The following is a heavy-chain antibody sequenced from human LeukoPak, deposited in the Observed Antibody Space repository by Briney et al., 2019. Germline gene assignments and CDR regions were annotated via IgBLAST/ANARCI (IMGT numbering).Heavy chain of an antibody. CDR2: ISSSSSYI. Sequence: GGSLRLSCAASGFTFSSYSMNWVRQAPGKGLEWVSSISSSSSYIYYADSVKGRFTISRDNAKNSLYLQMNSLRAEDTAVYYCAREFRATGYYYYYMDVWGKGTTVTVSS. J-gene: IGHJ6*03. V-gene: IGHV3-21*01. D-gene: IGHD5-12*01. CDR1: GFTFSSYS. CDR3: AREFRATGYYYYYMDV.